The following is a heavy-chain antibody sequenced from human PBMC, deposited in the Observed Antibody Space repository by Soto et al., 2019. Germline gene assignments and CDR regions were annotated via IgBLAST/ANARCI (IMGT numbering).Heavy chain of an antibody. CDR2: IYHSGTT. CDR3: ARVPGV. CDR1: GGSISSGGYS. Sequence: QLQLQESGSGLVKPSQTLSLTCAVSGGSISSGGYSWGWIRQPPGKGLEWIGYIYHSGTTYYNPSLKSRVTISVDRSKNQFSLKPSSVTDADPAVYCGARVPGVWGQGAPVTGSS. J-gene: IGHJ6*02. V-gene: IGHV4-30-2*01.